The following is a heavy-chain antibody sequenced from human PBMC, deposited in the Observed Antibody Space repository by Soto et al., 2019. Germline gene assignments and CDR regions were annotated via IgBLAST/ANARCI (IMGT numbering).Heavy chain of an antibody. V-gene: IGHV3-21*04. Sequence: PGGSLRLSCAASGFTFSSYSMNWVRQAPGKGLEWVSSISSSSSYIYYADSVKGRFTISRDNAKNSLYLQLNNLRVDDTAVYYCAKVGPSYYYGMDVWGQGTTVTVSS. J-gene: IGHJ6*02. CDR3: AKVGPSYYYGMDV. D-gene: IGHD1-26*01. CDR1: GFTFSSYS. CDR2: ISSSSSYI.